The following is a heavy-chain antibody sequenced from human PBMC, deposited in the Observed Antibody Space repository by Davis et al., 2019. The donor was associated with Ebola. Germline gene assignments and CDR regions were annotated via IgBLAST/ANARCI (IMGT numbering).Heavy chain of an antibody. D-gene: IGHD3-22*01. CDR2: IYPGDSDT. Sequence: KVSCKGSGYSFTSYWISWVRQMPGKGLEWMGIIYPGDSDTRYSPSFQGQVTMSADKSISTAYLQWSSLKASDTAMYYCARRDDSSGYYLLFDYWGQGTLVTVSS. J-gene: IGHJ4*02. V-gene: IGHV5-51*01. CDR1: GYSFTSYW. CDR3: ARRDDSSGYYLLFDY.